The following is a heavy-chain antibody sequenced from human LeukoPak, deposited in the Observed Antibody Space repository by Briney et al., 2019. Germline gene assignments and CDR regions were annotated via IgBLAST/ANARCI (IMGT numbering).Heavy chain of an antibody. CDR1: GYTFTSYY. CDR3: ARDQEHIVVVTAIPYYYYYYGMDV. J-gene: IGHJ6*02. V-gene: IGHV1-46*01. D-gene: IGHD2-21*02. CDR2: INPSGGST. Sequence: ASVKVSCKASGYTFTSYYMHWVRQAPGQGLEWMGIINPSGGSTSYAQKFQGRVTMTRDTSTSTVYTELSSLRSEDTAVYYCARDQEHIVVVTAIPYYYYYYGMDVWGQGTTVTVSS.